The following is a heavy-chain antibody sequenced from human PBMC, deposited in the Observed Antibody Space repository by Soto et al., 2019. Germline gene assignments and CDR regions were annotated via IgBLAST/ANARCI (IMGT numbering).Heavy chain of an antibody. CDR3: AGAKVTTKVWN. Sequence: PGGSLRLSCAVSGFSFSGSAIHWVRQASGKGLEWVGHIRSKANSYATAYAASVRGRFTISRDDSKNTAYLQMNSLKTDDTAVYYCAGAKVTTKVWNWGQGTLVTVSS. CDR2: IRSKANSYAT. V-gene: IGHV3-73*01. CDR1: GFSFSGSA. D-gene: IGHD4-17*01. J-gene: IGHJ4*02.